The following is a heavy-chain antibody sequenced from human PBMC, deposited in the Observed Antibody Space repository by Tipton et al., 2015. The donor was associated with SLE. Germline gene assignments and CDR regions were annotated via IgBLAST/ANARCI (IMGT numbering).Heavy chain of an antibody. CDR2: ISTYNGNT. V-gene: IGHV1-18*01. J-gene: IGHJ2*01. CDR3: ARAVTTGLYWYFDL. D-gene: IGHD4-17*01. Sequence: QSGAEVKNPGASVKVSCKASAYTFTTYSISWVRQAPGQGLEWMGWISTYNGNTNYAQKLQGGVTMTTDTSTSTAYMELRSLRSDDTAVYYCARAVTTGLYWYFDLWGRGTLVTVSS. CDR1: AYTFTTYS.